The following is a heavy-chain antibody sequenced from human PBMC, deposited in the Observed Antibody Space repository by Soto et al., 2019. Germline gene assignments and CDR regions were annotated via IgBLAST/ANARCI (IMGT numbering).Heavy chain of an antibody. CDR2: IYPGDSDT. D-gene: IGHD3-9*01. CDR1: GDSFISYW. CDR3: ARHVPDAYDNYYYMDV. V-gene: IGHV5-51*01. J-gene: IGHJ6*03. Sequence: PGESLKISCKGSGDSFISYWIGWVRQMPGKGLEWMGIIYPGDSDTRYSPSFQGQVTISADKSISTAYLQWSSLKASDTAMYYCARHVPDAYDNYYYMDVWGKGTTVTVSS.